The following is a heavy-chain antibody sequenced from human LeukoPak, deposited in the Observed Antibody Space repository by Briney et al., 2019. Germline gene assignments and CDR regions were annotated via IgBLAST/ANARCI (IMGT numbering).Heavy chain of an antibody. CDR2: ISSSGSTI. D-gene: IGHD3-3*01. CDR3: VTYRQVMLPFGA. CDR1: GFTFSSYE. Sequence: AGGSLRLSCAASGFTFSSYEMNWVRQAPGKGLEWVSYISSSGSTIYYADSVKGRFTISRDNAKNSLYLQMNSLTAENTAIYYCVTYRQVMLPFGAWGQGTLVTVSS. V-gene: IGHV3-48*03. J-gene: IGHJ5*02.